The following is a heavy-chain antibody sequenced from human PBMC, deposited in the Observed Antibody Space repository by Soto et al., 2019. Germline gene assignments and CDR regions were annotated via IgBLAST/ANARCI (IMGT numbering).Heavy chain of an antibody. J-gene: IGHJ6*02. CDR3: ARDQSFDRNYYYGIDV. Sequence: SETLSLTCTVSGASISRYYWSWIRQSPGKGLEWIGYLYNTWSTIYNPSLKSRVTISVDTSKNQFSLRMNSVTADDSAVYYCARDQSFDRNYYYGIDVWGQGTTVTVSS. CDR2: LYNTWST. V-gene: IGHV4-59*01. CDR1: GASISRYY.